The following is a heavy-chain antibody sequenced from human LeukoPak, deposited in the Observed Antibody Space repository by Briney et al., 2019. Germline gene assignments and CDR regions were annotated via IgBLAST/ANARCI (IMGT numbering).Heavy chain of an antibody. Sequence: GGSLRLSCRASGFIFSSYALNWVRRAPGQGLEWVSSISSSSGDIYYTDSVKGRFTISRDNARKSLYPQMNSLRVEDTVVYYCVRDYGGSSGAFDLWGQGTMVTVSS. CDR3: VRDYGGSSGAFDL. V-gene: IGHV3-21*01. CDR2: ISSSSGDI. D-gene: IGHD4-23*01. J-gene: IGHJ3*01. CDR1: GFIFSSYA.